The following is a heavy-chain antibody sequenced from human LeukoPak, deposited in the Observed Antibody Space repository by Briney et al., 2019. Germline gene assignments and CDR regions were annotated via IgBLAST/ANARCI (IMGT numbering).Heavy chain of an antibody. CDR1: GFTFSSYS. CDR3: VRGPHYGAYTDYFDY. V-gene: IGHV3-21*01. CDR2: ISSSSSYI. Sequence: GGSLRLSCAASGFTFSSYSMNWVRQAPGKGLEWVSSISSSSSYIYYADSVKGRFTIARDDAKNSLYLQMNSLRVEDTALYYCVRGPHYGAYTDYFDYWGQGTLVTVSS. J-gene: IGHJ4*02. D-gene: IGHD4-17*01.